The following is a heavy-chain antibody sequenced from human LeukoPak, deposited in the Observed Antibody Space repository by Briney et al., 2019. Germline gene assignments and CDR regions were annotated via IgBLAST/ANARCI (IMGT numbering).Heavy chain of an antibody. J-gene: IGHJ4*02. V-gene: IGHV3-48*04. CDR2: ISSSGSII. CDR1: GFTFSSYS. CDR3: AALDHGHDY. Sequence: GGSLRLSCAASGFTFSSYSMNWVRQAPGKGLEWVSYISSSGSIIYYADSVKGRFTISRDNAKNSPNLQMSSLRAEDTAVYYCAALDHGHDYWGQGTLVTVSS.